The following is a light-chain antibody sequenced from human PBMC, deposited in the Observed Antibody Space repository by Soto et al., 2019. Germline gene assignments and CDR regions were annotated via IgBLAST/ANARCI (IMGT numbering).Light chain of an antibody. CDR1: SSDVGSSNL. V-gene: IGLV2-23*01. J-gene: IGLJ1*01. CDR2: EGS. CDR3: CSFADSSTFYV. Sequence: QSVLTQPASVSGSPGQSITISCTGTSSDVGSSNLVSWYQQHPGKAPKLIIYEGSRRPSGVSGRFSGSKSGNTASLTISGLQAEDEADYYCCSFADSSTFYVFGNGTKVTVL.